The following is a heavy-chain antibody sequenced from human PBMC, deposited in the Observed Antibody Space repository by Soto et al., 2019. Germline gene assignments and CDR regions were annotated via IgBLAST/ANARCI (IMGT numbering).Heavy chain of an antibody. CDR3: ARVGSGYASNWFDP. D-gene: IGHD5-12*01. V-gene: IGHV4-34*01. Sequence: SETLSLTCAVYGGSFSGYYWSWIRQPPGKGLEWIGEINHSGSTNYNPSLKSRVTISVDTSKNQFSLKLSSVTAADTAVYYCARVGSGYASNWFDPWGQGTLVTVPQ. J-gene: IGHJ5*02. CDR2: INHSGST. CDR1: GGSFSGYY.